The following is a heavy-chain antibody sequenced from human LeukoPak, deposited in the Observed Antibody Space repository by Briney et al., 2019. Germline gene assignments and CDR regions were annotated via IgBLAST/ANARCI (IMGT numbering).Heavy chain of an antibody. V-gene: IGHV4-59*01. CDR3: AREKEGLAAAGFDN. J-gene: IGHJ4*02. Sequence: SETLSLTCTVSGGSISSYYWSWIRQPPGKGLEWIGYIYYSGSTNYNPSPKSRVTISVDTSKNQFSLKLSYVTAADTAVYYCAREKEGLAAAGFDNWGQGTLVTVSS. D-gene: IGHD6-13*01. CDR1: GGSISSYY. CDR2: IYYSGST.